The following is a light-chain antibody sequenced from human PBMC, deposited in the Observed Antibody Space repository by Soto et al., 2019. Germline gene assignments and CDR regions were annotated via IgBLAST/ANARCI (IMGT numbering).Light chain of an antibody. CDR3: SSYTTPSAYV. J-gene: IGLJ1*01. CDR2: EVS. V-gene: IGLV2-18*02. CDR1: SSDVGNYNR. Sequence: QSALTQPPSVSGSPGQSVTISCTGTSSDVGNYNRVSWYQQPPGTAPKVIIYEVSNRPSGVPDRFSGSKSGNTASLTISGLQAEAEAHYYCSSYTTPSAYVFRTGTKLTVL.